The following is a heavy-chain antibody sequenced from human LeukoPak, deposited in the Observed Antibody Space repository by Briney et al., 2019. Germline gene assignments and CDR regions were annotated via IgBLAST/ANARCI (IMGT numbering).Heavy chain of an antibody. Sequence: PGGSLRLSCAASGFTFSSYSMNWVRQAPGKGLEWVSSISSISNYLYYAISLKGRFTISRDNAKNSLYLQMSSLRAEDTAVYYCARDRTRRTDFDYWGQGTLVTVSS. CDR2: ISSISNYL. CDR3: ARDRTRRTDFDY. CDR1: GFTFSSYS. D-gene: IGHD3/OR15-3a*01. V-gene: IGHV3-21*01. J-gene: IGHJ4*02.